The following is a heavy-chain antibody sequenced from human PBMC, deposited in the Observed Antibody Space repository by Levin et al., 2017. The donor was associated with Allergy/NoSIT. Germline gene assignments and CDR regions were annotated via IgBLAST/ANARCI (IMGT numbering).Heavy chain of an antibody. J-gene: IGHJ6*02. D-gene: IGHD2-2*01. V-gene: IGHV3-21*01. CDR3: ARDHSSRAPGMDV. CDR1: GFTFSSYS. Sequence: GGSLRLSCAASGFTFSSYSMNWVRQAPGKGLEWVSSISSSSSYIYYADSVKGRFTISRDNAKNSLYLQMNSLRAEDTAVYYCARDHSSRAPGMDVWGQGTTVTVSS. CDR2: ISSSSSYI.